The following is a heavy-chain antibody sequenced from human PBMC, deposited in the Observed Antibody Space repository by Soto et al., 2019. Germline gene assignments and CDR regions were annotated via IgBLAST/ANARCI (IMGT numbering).Heavy chain of an antibody. D-gene: IGHD2-21*01. V-gene: IGHV1-69*13. CDR1: GDTFSSYA. J-gene: IGHJ4*02. CDR3: AKTPPRTSATAYYFDY. Sequence: SVKVSCKASGDTFSSYAISWVRQAPGQGLEWMGGIIPIFATANYAQKFQGRVTITADESTNTAYMELSSLRSEDTAVYYCAKTPPRTSATAYYFDYWGQGTLVTVSS. CDR2: IIPIFATA.